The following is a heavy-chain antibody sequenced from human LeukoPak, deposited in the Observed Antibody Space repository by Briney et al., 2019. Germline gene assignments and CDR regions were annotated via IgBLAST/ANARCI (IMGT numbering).Heavy chain of an antibody. CDR2: INSDGSST. Sequence: GGSLRLSCAAPGFTFSSHWMHWVRHAPGKGLVWVSRINSDGSSTSYADSVKGRFTISRDSAKNTLYLQMNSLRAEDTAVYYCVRDGYSSSWYYFDYWGQGTLVTVSS. J-gene: IGHJ4*02. D-gene: IGHD6-13*01. CDR1: GFTFSSHW. CDR3: VRDGYSSSWYYFDY. V-gene: IGHV3-74*01.